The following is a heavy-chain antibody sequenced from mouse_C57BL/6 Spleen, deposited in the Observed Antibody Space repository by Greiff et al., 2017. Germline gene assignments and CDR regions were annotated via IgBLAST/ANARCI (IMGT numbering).Heavy chain of an antibody. J-gene: IGHJ4*01. V-gene: IGHV1-9*01. CDR1: GYTFTGYW. CDR2: ILPGSGST. Sequence: QVQLQQSGAELMKPGASVKLSCKATGYTFTGYWIEWVKQRPGHGLEWIGEILPGSGSTNYNEKFKGKATFTADTSSNTAYMQLSSLTTEDSAIYYGERWDYYGNYHYAMDYWGQGTSAPVSS. CDR3: ERWDYYGNYHYAMDY. D-gene: IGHD2-1*01.